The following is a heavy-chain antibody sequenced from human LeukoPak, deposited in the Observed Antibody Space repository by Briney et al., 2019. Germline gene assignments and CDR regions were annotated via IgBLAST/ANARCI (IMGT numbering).Heavy chain of an antibody. J-gene: IGHJ4*02. CDR2: IYSGGST. CDR1: GFTVSSNF. V-gene: IGHV3-66*01. Sequence: GGSLRLSCAASGFTVSSNFMSWVRQAPGKGLEWVSVIYSGGSTYYADSVKGRFTISRDNSKNTLYLQMNSMRVEDTAVYYCALGLVTDYWGQGTLVTVSS. CDR3: ALGLVTDY. D-gene: IGHD3-9*01.